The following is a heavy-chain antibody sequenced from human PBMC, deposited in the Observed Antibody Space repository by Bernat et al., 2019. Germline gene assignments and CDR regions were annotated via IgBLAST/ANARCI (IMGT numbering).Heavy chain of an antibody. CDR2: ISGSGGST. D-gene: IGHD1-26*01. Sequence: EVQLLESGGGLVQPGGSLRLSCAASGFTFSSYAMSWVRQAPGKGLELVSAISGSGGSTYYADSVKGRFTISRDNSKNTLYLQMNSLRAEDTAVYYCAKSDWEPTITDYWGQGTLVTVSS. J-gene: IGHJ4*02. CDR1: GFTFSSYA. CDR3: AKSDWEPTITDY. V-gene: IGHV3-23*01.